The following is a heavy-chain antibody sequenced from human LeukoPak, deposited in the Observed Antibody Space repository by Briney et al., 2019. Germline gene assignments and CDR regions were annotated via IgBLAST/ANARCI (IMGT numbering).Heavy chain of an antibody. Sequence: ASVKVSCKASGYTFTSYYMHWVRQAPGQGLEWMGIINPSGGSTSYAQKFQGRVTMTRDTSTSTVYMELSSLRSEDTAVYYCARDVQGHETYDSSGPDFDYWGQGTLVTVSS. V-gene: IGHV1-46*01. CDR3: ARDVQGHETYDSSGPDFDY. D-gene: IGHD3-22*01. CDR1: GYTFTSYY. CDR2: INPSGGST. J-gene: IGHJ4*02.